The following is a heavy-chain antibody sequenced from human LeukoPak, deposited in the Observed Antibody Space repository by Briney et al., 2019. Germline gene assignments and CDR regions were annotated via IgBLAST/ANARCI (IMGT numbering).Heavy chain of an antibody. V-gene: IGHV3-11*01. J-gene: IGHJ3*02. CDR2: ISSSGSTI. CDR3: ARGTITMVRGVIIGLDAFDI. D-gene: IGHD3-10*01. CDR1: GFTFSDYY. Sequence: GGSLRLSCAASGFTFSDYYMSWIRQAPGKGLEWVSYISSSGSTIYYADSVKGRFTISRDNAKNSLYLQMNSLRAEDTAVYYCARGTITMVRGVIIGLDAFDIWGQGTMVTVSS.